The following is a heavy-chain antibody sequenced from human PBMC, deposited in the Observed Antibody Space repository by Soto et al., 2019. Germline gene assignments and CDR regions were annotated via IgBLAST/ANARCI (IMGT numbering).Heavy chain of an antibody. J-gene: IGHJ5*02. CDR3: AREVGAPSGWLDP. D-gene: IGHD1-26*01. V-gene: IGHV3-23*01. CDR1: GFTFTNYA. Sequence: EVQLSESGGDLRQPGGSLRLSCAASGFTFTNYAMTWVRQTPGKGLEWVSGISASGGLKYYADSVQGRFTVSRDNSKNILYLQMVNLRDEDTALYYCAREVGAPSGWLDPWGQGTQVTVSS. CDR2: ISASGGLK.